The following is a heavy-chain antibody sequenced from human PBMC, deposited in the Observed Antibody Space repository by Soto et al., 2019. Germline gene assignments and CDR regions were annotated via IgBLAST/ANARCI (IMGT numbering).Heavy chain of an antibody. Sequence: GSLRLSCAVSGFTFSSHAMAWVRQAPGKGLEWVSDISGTGGGTYYADSVKGRFTISRDNSKNTLFLQMNSLRADDTAVYYCAKGGVLRDWFDPWGRGTLGTAPQ. D-gene: IGHD5-12*01. CDR3: AKGGVLRDWFDP. CDR1: GFTFSSHA. J-gene: IGHJ5*02. CDR2: ISGTGGGT. V-gene: IGHV3-23*01.